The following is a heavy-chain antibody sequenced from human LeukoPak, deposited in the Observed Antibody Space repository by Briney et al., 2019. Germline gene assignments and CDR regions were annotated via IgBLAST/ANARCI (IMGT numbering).Heavy chain of an antibody. Sequence: SETLSLTCTVSGGSISSYYWSWIRQPPGKGLEWIGYIYYSGSTNYNPSLKSRVTISVDTSKNQFSLKLSSVTAADTAVYYCARDYYDSSGYYYANWFDPWGRGTLVTVSS. D-gene: IGHD3-22*01. CDR2: IYYSGST. CDR3: ARDYYDSSGYYYANWFDP. J-gene: IGHJ5*02. CDR1: GGSISSYY. V-gene: IGHV4-59*01.